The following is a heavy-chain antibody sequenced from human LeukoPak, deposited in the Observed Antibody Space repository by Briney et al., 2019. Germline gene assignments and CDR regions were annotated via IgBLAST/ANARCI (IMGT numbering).Heavy chain of an antibody. D-gene: IGHD6-19*01. Sequence: PGRSLRLSCVASGFTFSTYGMHWVRQAPGKGLEWVSYISSSSSTIYYADSVKGRFTISRDNAKNSLYLQMNSLRAEDTAVYYCARGQQWLVQYYYYGMDVWGQGTTVTVSS. V-gene: IGHV3-48*01. CDR3: ARGQQWLVQYYYYGMDV. CDR2: ISSSSSTI. CDR1: GFTFSTYG. J-gene: IGHJ6*02.